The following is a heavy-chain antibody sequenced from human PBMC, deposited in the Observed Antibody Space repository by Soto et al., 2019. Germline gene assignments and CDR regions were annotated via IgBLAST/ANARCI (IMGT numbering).Heavy chain of an antibody. CDR3: AEPPPAMIVVVNSSFYI. CDR1: GFNFSSYA. V-gene: IGHV3-23*01. D-gene: IGHD3-22*01. J-gene: IGHJ3*02. Sequence: GGSMRLSCAASGFNFSSYAMSWVRKDPGKGLEWVSAISGSGGSTYYADSVKGRFTFSRDNSKNTLYLKMNRLRAEDTAVYYCAEPPPAMIVVVNSSFYIWGQESMVTVSS. CDR2: ISGSGGST.